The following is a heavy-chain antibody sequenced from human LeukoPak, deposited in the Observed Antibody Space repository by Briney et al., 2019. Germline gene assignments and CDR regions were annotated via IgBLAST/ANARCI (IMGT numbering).Heavy chain of an antibody. CDR3: ARRLGSYYYYMDV. Sequence: ASVTVSFTASGYTFTIYGISWVRQAPGQGLEWMGWISAYNGNTNYAQKLQGRVTMTTDTSTSTAYMELRSLRSDDTAVYYCARRLGSYYYYMDVWGKGTTVTVSS. CDR2: ISAYNGNT. J-gene: IGHJ6*03. V-gene: IGHV1-18*01. D-gene: IGHD7-27*01. CDR1: GYTFTIYG.